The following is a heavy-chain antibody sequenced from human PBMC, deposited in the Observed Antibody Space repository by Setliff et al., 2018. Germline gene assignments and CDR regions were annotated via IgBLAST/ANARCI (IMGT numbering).Heavy chain of an antibody. CDR3: SRLVRFCTRTSCQRLSGDDY. CDR1: GYTFAAYG. CDR2: ISGHNNKT. V-gene: IGHV1-18*01. Sequence: ASVKVSCKTSGYTFAAYGITWVRQAPGQGLEWMGWISGHNNKTKYAQKVQGRVTMTTDKSTSTAYMELRSLRSDDTAIYYCSRLVRFCTRTSCQRLSGDDYWGQGTLGTVSS. J-gene: IGHJ4*02. D-gene: IGHD2-2*01.